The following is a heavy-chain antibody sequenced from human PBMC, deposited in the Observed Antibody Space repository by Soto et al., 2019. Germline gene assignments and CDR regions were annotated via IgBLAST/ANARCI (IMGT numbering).Heavy chain of an antibody. CDR2: ISAYNGHT. V-gene: IGHV1-18*01. J-gene: IGHJ4*02. CDR1: GYTFTSYS. Sequence: QVQLVQSGAEVKKPGASVKVSCKASGYTFTSYSITWVRQAPGQGLEWMGWISAYNGHTKSAQNLQGRATMTTDTSTSTAYMELRSLKSDDTAMYYCARVGRDFDWSYQPGDYWGQGTLVTVSS. D-gene: IGHD3-9*01. CDR3: ARVGRDFDWSYQPGDY.